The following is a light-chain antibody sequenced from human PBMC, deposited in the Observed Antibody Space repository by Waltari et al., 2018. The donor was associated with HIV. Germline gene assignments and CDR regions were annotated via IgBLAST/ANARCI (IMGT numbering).Light chain of an antibody. V-gene: IGKV1-5*03. J-gene: IGKJ1*01. CDR2: RAS. Sequence: DFQVTQLPSTLTASAGDRVSITCRVSQTIDNYLAWYQQRPGEAPNLLIYRASTLESGVPSRFSGSGSGTDFTLTINNLQPNDSATYYCQQYQSYSLFMFGPGTKVEIK. CDR3: QQYQSYSLFM. CDR1: QTIDNY.